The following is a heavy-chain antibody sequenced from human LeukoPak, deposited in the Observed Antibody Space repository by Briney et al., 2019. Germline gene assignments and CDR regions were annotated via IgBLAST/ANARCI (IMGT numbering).Heavy chain of an antibody. V-gene: IGHV3-23*01. J-gene: IGHJ4*02. Sequence: PGGSLRLSCAASGFIFSNYAMSWVRQAPGKVLEWVSTISGSDGSTYYADSVKGRFTISRDNSKNTLYLQMNSLRVDDTAVYYCAKLRSGDPVAATNYWGQGTLVTVSS. D-gene: IGHD2-15*01. CDR3: AKLRSGDPVAATNY. CDR1: GFIFSNYA. CDR2: ISGSDGST.